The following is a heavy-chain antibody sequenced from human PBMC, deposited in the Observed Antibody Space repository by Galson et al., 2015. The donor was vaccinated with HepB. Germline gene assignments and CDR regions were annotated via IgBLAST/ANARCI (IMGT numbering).Heavy chain of an antibody. J-gene: IGHJ5*02. Sequence: SVKVSCKASGGTFTSYDINWVRQATGQGLEWMGWMNPNSGNTGYAQKFQGRVTMTRNTSISTAYMELSSLRSEDTAVYYCAREGARGGENWFDPWGQGTLVTVSS. CDR2: MNPNSGNT. V-gene: IGHV1-8*01. CDR3: AREGARGGENWFDP. CDR1: GGTFTSYD. D-gene: IGHD3-16*01.